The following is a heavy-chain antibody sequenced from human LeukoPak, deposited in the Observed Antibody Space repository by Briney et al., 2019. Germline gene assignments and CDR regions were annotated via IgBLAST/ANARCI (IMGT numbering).Heavy chain of an antibody. Sequence: SETLSLTCAVYGESFSGYYWSWIRQPPGKGLEWIGEINHSGSTNYNPSLKSRVSLSVDTSKNQFSLKLGSVTAADTAVYYCARRRHPLDYWGQGTLVTVSS. J-gene: IGHJ4*02. CDR2: INHSGST. CDR3: ARRRHPLDY. V-gene: IGHV4-34*01. CDR1: GESFSGYY.